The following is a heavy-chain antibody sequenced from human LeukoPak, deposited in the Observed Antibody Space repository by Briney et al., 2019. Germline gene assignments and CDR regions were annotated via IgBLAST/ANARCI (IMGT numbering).Heavy chain of an antibody. CDR3: GRQDYYSSGYYTT. Sequence: SETLSLTCTVSGGSISSYYWSWIRQPPGKGLEWIGYIYYSGSTNYNPSLKSRVTISVDTSKNQFSLKLSSVTAADTAVYYCGRQDYYSSGYYTTWGQGTLVTVSS. CDR2: IYYSGST. D-gene: IGHD3-22*01. V-gene: IGHV4-59*08. CDR1: GGSISSYY. J-gene: IGHJ5*02.